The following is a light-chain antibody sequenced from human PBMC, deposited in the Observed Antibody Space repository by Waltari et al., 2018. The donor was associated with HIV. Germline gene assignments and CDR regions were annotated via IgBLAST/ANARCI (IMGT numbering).Light chain of an antibody. J-gene: IGKJ4*01. CDR3: QERSNWPLT. CDR2: DAS. CDR1: QSVSYY. Sequence: ELVLTQSPATLSLSPGDRATLSCRASQSVSYYLAWYQQRPGQAPRLLIYDASNRATGIPARFSGSGSGTDFTLTISSLEPEDFAVYYCQERSNWPLTFGGGTKVEIK. V-gene: IGKV3-11*01.